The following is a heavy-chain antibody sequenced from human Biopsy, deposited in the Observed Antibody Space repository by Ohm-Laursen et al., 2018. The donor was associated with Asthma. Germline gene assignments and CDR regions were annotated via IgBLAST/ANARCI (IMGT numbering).Heavy chain of an antibody. Sequence: SLRLSCAASGFTFSHYNMSWVRQVPGKGLEWVANIKHDGTEKNHVGSLKGRFTISRDNAKNSLYLQMNSLRAEDTAVYYCARTFHFWSPYHAEHYQLWGQGTLVTVPS. CDR3: ARTFHFWSPYHAEHYQL. CDR1: GFTFSHYN. D-gene: IGHD3-3*02. J-gene: IGHJ1*01. CDR2: IKHDGTEK. V-gene: IGHV3-7*01.